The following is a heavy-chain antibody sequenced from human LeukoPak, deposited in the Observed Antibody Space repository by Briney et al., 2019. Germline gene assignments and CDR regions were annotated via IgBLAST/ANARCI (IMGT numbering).Heavy chain of an antibody. CDR1: EFIFSSYT. D-gene: IGHD6-19*01. J-gene: IGHJ4*02. V-gene: IGHV3-48*04. CDR3: ARGGVSSPFDY. CDR2: ISSSGSTI. Sequence: GGSLRLSCAASEFIFSSYTMNWIRQAPGKGLEWVSYISSSGSTIYYADSVKGRFTISGDNAKNSLYLQMNSLRAEDTAVYYCARGGVSSPFDYWGQGTLVTVSS.